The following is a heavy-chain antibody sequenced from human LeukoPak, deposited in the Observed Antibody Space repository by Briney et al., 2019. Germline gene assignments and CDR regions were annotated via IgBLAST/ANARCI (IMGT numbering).Heavy chain of an antibody. V-gene: IGHV3-23*01. CDR3: ARGYNNYYDSSGYYPNFDY. Sequence: GGSLRLSCAASGFTFSSYAMSWVRQAPGKGLEWVSAISGSGGSTYYADSVKGRFTISRDNSKNTLYLQMNSLRAEDTAVYYCARGYNNYYDSSGYYPNFDYWGQGTLVTVSS. J-gene: IGHJ4*02. CDR1: GFTFSSYA. CDR2: ISGSGGST. D-gene: IGHD3-22*01.